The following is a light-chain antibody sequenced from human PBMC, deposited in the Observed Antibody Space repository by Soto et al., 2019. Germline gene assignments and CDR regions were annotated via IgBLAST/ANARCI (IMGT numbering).Light chain of an antibody. J-gene: IGKJ1*01. V-gene: IGKV3-20*01. CDR1: QSVSSNY. CDR2: GAS. Sequence: EIVLTQSPGTLSLSPGQRATLSCRASQSVSSNYLAWYQQKPGQAPRLLIYGASSRATGIPDRFSGSGSGTEFTLTINTLEPEDFAVYYCQQYGTSPRTFGQGTKVEIK. CDR3: QQYGTSPRT.